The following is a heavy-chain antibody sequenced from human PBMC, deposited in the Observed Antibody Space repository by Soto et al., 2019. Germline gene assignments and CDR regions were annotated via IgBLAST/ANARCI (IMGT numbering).Heavy chain of an antibody. CDR3: AKAKSIRAVAGPFDP. CDR1: GFTFSSYA. CDR2: ISGSGGST. Sequence: GGSLRLSCAASGFTFSSYAMSWVRQAPGKGLEWVSAISGSGGSTYYADSVKGRFTISRDNSKNTLYLQMNSLGAEDTAVYYCAKAKSIRAVAGPFDPWGQGTLVTVSS. J-gene: IGHJ5*02. V-gene: IGHV3-23*01. D-gene: IGHD6-19*01.